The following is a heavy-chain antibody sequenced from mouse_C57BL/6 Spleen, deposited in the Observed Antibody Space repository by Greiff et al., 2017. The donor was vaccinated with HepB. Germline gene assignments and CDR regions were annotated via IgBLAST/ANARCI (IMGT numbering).Heavy chain of an antibody. CDR3: AKAPAIDY. CDR2: INPNNGST. J-gene: IGHJ4*01. V-gene: IGHV1-39*01. Sequence: VQLQQSGPELVKPGASVKLSCKASGYSFTDYNMNWVKQSYGQSLEWIGVINPNNGSTSYNEKFKGKATLTVDQSSSTAYMQLNSLTSEDSAVYNCAKAPAIDYWGKGTTVTASS. CDR1: GYSFTDYN.